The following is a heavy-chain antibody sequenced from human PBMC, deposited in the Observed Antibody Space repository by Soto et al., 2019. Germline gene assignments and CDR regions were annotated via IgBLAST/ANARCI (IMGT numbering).Heavy chain of an antibody. D-gene: IGHD6-19*01. CDR3: ARPDSGWYGVY. CDR2: ISASGGST. CDR1: GFTFNRYD. Sequence: GGSLRLSCAASGFTFNRYDMSWVRQAPGKGLEWVSAISASGGSTYYADSVKGRFTISRDNSKNTLYVQMNSLRAEDTAVYYCARPDSGWYGVYWGQGTLVTVSS. V-gene: IGHV3-23*01. J-gene: IGHJ4*02.